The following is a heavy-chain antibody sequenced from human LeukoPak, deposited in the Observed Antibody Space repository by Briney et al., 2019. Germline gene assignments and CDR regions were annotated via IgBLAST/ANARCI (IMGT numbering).Heavy chain of an antibody. J-gene: IGHJ4*02. CDR1: GFTISKYW. Sequence: PGGSLRLSCAASGFTISKYWMLWVRQAPGKGPESVSRINTDGTVTTYADSVKGRFTVSRDNADNTMFLQMNSVRDEDTAVYYCATKQWLAPPPDSWGQGTPVTVSS. D-gene: IGHD6-19*01. CDR2: INTDGTVT. CDR3: ATKQWLAPPPDS. V-gene: IGHV3-74*01.